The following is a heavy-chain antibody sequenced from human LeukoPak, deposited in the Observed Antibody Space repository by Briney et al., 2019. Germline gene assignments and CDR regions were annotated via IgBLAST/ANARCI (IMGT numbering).Heavy chain of an antibody. CDR3: ARLPSKYCSDTSCYRYFDP. D-gene: IGHD2-2*01. CDR1: GNSFTCYW. V-gene: IGHV5-51*01. J-gene: IGHJ5*02. CDR2: IYPGDSET. Sequence: GESPKISCNGSGNSFTCYWIAWVRQMPGKGLEWMGIIYPGDSETRHSPSFQGQVNISVDKSISTAYLQWSSLKARDSTIFYCARLPSKYCSDTSCYRYFDPWGQGTLVTVSS.